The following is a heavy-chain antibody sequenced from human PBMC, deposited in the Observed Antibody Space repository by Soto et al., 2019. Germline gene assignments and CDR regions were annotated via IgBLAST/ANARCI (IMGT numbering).Heavy chain of an antibody. CDR1: GYTFTSYD. Sequence: GASVKVSCKASGYTFTSYDINWVRQATGQGLEWMGWMNPNSGNTGYAQKFQGRVTTTRNTSISTAYMELSSLRSEDTAVYYCARGGDNWNDRGMDVWGQGTTVTVSS. CDR2: MNPNSGNT. D-gene: IGHD1-20*01. CDR3: ARGGDNWNDRGMDV. J-gene: IGHJ6*02. V-gene: IGHV1-8*01.